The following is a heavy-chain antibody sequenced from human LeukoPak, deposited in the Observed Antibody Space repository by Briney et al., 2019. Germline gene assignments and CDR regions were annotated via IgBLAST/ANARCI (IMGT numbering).Heavy chain of an antibody. Sequence: PGGSLRLSCAASGFTFSSYWMSWVRQAPGKGLEWVANIKQDGSEKYYVDSVKGRFTISRDNAKNSLYLQMNSLRAEDTAVYYCAKDGGRGIFGVASYFDYWGQGTLATVSS. J-gene: IGHJ4*02. D-gene: IGHD3-3*01. V-gene: IGHV3-7*03. CDR2: IKQDGSEK. CDR1: GFTFSSYW. CDR3: AKDGGRGIFGVASYFDY.